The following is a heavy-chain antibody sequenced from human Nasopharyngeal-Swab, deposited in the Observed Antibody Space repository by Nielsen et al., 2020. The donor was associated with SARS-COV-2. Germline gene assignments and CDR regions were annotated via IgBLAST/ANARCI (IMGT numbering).Heavy chain of an antibody. D-gene: IGHD5-12*01. CDR1: GGSISSYY. V-gene: IGHV4-59*01. CDR3: ARDSGYDLLDAFDI. Sequence: SETLSLTCTVSGGSISSYYWSWIRQPPGKGLEWIGYIYYSGSTSYNPSLKSRVTISVDTSKNQFSLKLSSVTAADTAVYYCARDSGYDLLDAFDIWGQGTMVTVSS. CDR2: IYYSGST. J-gene: IGHJ3*02.